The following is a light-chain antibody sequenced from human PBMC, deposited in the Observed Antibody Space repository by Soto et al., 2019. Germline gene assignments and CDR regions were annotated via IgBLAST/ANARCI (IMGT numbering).Light chain of an antibody. CDR2: STY. CDR3: AAWDDSLNGVM. CDR1: SSNIGTNI. Sequence: QSVLTQPPSASGTPGQRVIISCSGTSSNIGTNIVSWYQQVPGTAPKLLIDSTYQRPSGVPDRFSGSKSGTSASLAISGLQSVDEADYYCAAWDDSLNGVMFGGGTKVTVL. J-gene: IGLJ3*02. V-gene: IGLV1-44*01.